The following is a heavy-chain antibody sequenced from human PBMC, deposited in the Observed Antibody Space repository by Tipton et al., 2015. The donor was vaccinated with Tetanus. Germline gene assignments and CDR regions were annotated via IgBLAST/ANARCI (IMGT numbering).Heavy chain of an antibody. CDR3: ARERIRLIGEVIFRFFDL. D-gene: IGHD3-3*02. J-gene: IGHJ2*01. CDR1: GGSISGSY. CDR2: VYYNGNT. Sequence: TLSLTCTVSGGSISGSYWNWIRQPPGKGLEWIGYVYYNGNTHYNPALKSRVTMSLDTSTNQFSLRLTSATAADTAVYYCARERIRLIGEVIFRFFDLWGRGTLVTVSS. V-gene: IGHV4-59*01.